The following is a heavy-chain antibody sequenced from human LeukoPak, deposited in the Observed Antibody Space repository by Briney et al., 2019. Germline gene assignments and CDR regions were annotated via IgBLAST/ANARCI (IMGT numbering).Heavy chain of an antibody. Sequence: GGTLRLSSAASGFTFSNYAMTWVRQAPGKGLEWVSAISRSGGSTYYADSVKGRFTISRDNFKNTLYLQMNSLRVEDTAVYYCARDDTHSDTSGSFYDAFDIWGQGTMVTVSS. J-gene: IGHJ3*02. CDR3: ARDDTHSDTSGSFYDAFDI. D-gene: IGHD3-22*01. CDR2: ISRSGGST. V-gene: IGHV3-23*01. CDR1: GFTFSNYA.